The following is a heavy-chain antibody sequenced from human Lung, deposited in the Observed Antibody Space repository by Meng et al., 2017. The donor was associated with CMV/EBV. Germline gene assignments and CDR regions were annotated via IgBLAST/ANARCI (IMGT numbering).Heavy chain of an antibody. Sequence: ASVXVSXKASGYTFTSYDISWVRQAPGQGLEWMGWMNPNSGNTDSAQNFQGRVTMTRNTSISTAYMELSSLRSEDTAVYYCARAVYCIGTTCFFYPMDVWXQGTXVTV. V-gene: IGHV1-8*01. CDR3: ARAVYCIGTTCFFYPMDV. CDR2: MNPNSGNT. J-gene: IGHJ6*02. CDR1: GYTFTSYD. D-gene: IGHD2-2*01.